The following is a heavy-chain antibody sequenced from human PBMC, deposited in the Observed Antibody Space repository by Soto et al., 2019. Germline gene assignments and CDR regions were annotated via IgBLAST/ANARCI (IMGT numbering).Heavy chain of an antibody. CDR3: TRVGVAARQGIDI. CDR2: IIPIFGTA. J-gene: IGHJ3*02. Sequence: ASVKVSCKASGGSFSSYAISWVRQAPGQGLEWMGGIIPIFGTANYAQKFQGRVTITADESTSTAYMELSSLRSEDTVVYYCTRVGVAARQGIDISGEGIIGTVSS. CDR1: GGSFSSYA. D-gene: IGHD6-6*01. V-gene: IGHV1-69*13.